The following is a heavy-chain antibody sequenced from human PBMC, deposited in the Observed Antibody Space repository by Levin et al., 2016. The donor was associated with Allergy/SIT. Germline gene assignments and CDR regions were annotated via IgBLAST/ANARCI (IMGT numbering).Heavy chain of an antibody. J-gene: IGHJ6*02. CDR3: TRHDRISGDFWSGSKYYYYGMDV. Sequence: GGSLRLSCAASGFTFSGSAMHWVRQASGKGLEWVGRIRSKANSYATAYAASVKGRFTISRDDSKNTAYLQMNSLKTEDTAVYYCTRHDRISGDFWSGSKYYYYGMDVWGQGTTVTVSS. D-gene: IGHD3-3*01. CDR1: GFTFSGSA. CDR2: IRSKANSYAT. V-gene: IGHV3-73*01.